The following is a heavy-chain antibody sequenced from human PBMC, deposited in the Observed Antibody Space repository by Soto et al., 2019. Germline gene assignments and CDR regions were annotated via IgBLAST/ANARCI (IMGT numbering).Heavy chain of an antibody. CDR2: INHSGST. V-gene: IGHV4-34*01. CDR3: ARGLVFCSGGSCYSGDYVWGSYRRSFDY. CDR1: GGSFSGYY. J-gene: IGHJ4*02. D-gene: IGHD3-16*02. Sequence: PSETVSLTCAVYGGSFSGYYWSWIRQPPGKGLEWIGEINHSGSTNYNPSLKSRVTISVDTSKNQFSLKLSSVTAADTAVYYCARGLVFCSGGSCYSGDYVWGSYRRSFDYWGQGTLVTVSS.